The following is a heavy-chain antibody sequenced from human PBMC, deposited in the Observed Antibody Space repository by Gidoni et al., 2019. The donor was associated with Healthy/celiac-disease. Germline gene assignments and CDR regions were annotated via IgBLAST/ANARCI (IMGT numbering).Heavy chain of an antibody. CDR2: IRSKANSYAT. D-gene: IGHD2-15*01. J-gene: IGHJ6*02. Sequence: EVQLVESGGGLVQPGGSLKLSCAASGFTFSGSAVHWVRQASGKGLEWVGRIRSKANSYATAYAASVKGRFTISRDDSKNTAYLQMNSLKTEDTAVYYCTRQDTGWGIYYYYGMDVWGQGTTVTVSS. V-gene: IGHV3-73*02. CDR1: GFTFSGSA. CDR3: TRQDTGWGIYYYYGMDV.